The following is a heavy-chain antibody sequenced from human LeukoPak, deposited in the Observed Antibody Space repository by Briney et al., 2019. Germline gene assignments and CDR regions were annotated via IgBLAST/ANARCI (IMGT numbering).Heavy chain of an antibody. D-gene: IGHD6-19*01. CDR1: GFTLSSYS. J-gene: IGHJ5*02. CDR2: ISSSSSYI. V-gene: IGHV3-21*01. CDR3: ARVGYSSGWYGWFDP. Sequence: GGSLRLSCAASGFTLSSYSMNWVRQAPGKGLEWVSSISSSSSYIYYADSVKGRFTISRDNAKNSLFLQMNSLRAEDTAVYYCARVGYSSGWYGWFDPWGQGTLVTVSS.